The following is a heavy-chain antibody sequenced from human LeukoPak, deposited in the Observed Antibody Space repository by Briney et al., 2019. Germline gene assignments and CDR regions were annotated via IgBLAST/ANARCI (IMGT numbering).Heavy chain of an antibody. Sequence: GGSLRLSCTASGFTFGDYAMSWVRQAPGKGLEWVGFIRSKAYGGTTEYAASVKGRFTISRDDSKSIAHLQMNSLKTEDTAVYYCTRDFTVTMVRLYGMDVWGKGTTVTVSS. CDR1: GFTFGDYA. J-gene: IGHJ6*04. V-gene: IGHV3-49*04. CDR3: TRDFTVTMVRLYGMDV. D-gene: IGHD3-10*01. CDR2: IRSKAYGGTT.